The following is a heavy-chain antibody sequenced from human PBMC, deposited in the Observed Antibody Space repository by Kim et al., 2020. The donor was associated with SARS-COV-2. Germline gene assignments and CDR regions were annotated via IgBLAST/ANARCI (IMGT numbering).Heavy chain of an antibody. CDR1: GFTFSSYW. J-gene: IGHJ5*02. V-gene: IGHV3-7*03. Sequence: GGSLRLSCAASGFTFSSYWMSWVRQAPGKGLEWVANIKQDGSEKYYVDSVKGRFTISRDNAKNSLYLQMNSLRAEDTAVYYCARDTGYSSSFFDPWGQGTLVTVSS. CDR3: ARDTGYSSSFFDP. CDR2: IKQDGSEK. D-gene: IGHD6-13*01.